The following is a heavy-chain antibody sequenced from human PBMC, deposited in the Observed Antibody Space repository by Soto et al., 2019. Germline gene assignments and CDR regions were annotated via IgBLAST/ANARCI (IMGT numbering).Heavy chain of an antibody. V-gene: IGHV3-23*01. D-gene: IGHD1-26*01. CDR3: AKNQGVELVPLATVDWFDP. J-gene: IGHJ5*02. CDR2: ISGSGFKK. CDR1: GFIFENFG. Sequence: GGSLRLSCAASGFIFENFGMSWVRQAPGKGLEWVSSISGSGFKKYYADSVKGRFTISRDNSKSTVYLELNNLSAEDTAVYHCAKNQGVELVPLATVDWFDPWGQGSVVTVSS.